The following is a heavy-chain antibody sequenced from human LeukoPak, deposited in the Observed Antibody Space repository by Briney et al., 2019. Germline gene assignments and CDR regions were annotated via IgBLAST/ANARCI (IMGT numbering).Heavy chain of an antibody. Sequence: SETLSLTCTVSGGSISSYNWSSNWRPPPKGQECIGYIYYSVSTNYNTSLKSRVTISVDTSKNQFSLKLSSVTAADTAVYYCARFPGSAEYRHYYYMDVWGKGTTVTVSS. D-gene: IGHD2-15*01. CDR1: GGSISSYN. CDR2: IYYSVST. J-gene: IGHJ6*03. CDR3: ARFPGSAEYRHYYYMDV. V-gene: IGHV4-59*01.